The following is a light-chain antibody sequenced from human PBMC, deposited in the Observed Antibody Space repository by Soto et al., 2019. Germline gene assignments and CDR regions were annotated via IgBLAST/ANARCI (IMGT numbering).Light chain of an antibody. Sequence: QSALTQPASVSGSPGQSITISCTGTSSDVGRYKYVSWYQQYPGKAPKLMIYDVNNRPSGVSNRFSGSKSGNTASLTISGIQAEDEADYYCCSYTTRNTLVFGGGTKLTAL. J-gene: IGLJ2*01. CDR2: DVN. V-gene: IGLV2-14*03. CDR1: SSDVGRYKY. CDR3: CSYTTRNTLV.